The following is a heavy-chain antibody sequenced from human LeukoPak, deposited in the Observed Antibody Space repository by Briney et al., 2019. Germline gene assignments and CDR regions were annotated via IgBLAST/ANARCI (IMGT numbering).Heavy chain of an antibody. CDR2: INWNGGSA. J-gene: IGHJ4*02. CDR1: GFTFDSHA. CDR3: SSRDTSGYFSPPVY. D-gene: IGHD3-22*01. V-gene: IGHV3-20*04. Sequence: PGGSLRLSCAASGFTFDSHAMSWVRQAPGRGLEWVSAINWNGGSAAYADSVKGRFTISRDNAKNSLFLQMNNLRAEDTALYYCSSRDTSGYFSPPVYRGQGTLVTVSS.